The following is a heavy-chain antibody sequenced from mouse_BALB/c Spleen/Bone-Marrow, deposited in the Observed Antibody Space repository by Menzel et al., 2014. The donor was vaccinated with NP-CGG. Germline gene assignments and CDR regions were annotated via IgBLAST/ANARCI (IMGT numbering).Heavy chain of an antibody. CDR2: MSSSGST. Sequence: DVQLQESGPGLVKPSQSLSLPCTVTGYSITSDYAWNWIRQFPGNKLEWMGYMSSSGSTSYRPSLKSRISITRDTSKNQFFLQLNSVTAEDTGTYYCARDYYGSSYFDYWGQGTTLTVSS. J-gene: IGHJ2*01. CDR3: ARDYYGSSYFDY. D-gene: IGHD1-1*01. CDR1: GYSITSDYA. V-gene: IGHV3-2*02.